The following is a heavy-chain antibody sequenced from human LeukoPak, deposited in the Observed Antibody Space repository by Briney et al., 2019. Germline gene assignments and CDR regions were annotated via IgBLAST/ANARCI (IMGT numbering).Heavy chain of an antibody. V-gene: IGHV1-8*02. Sequence: ASVKVSCKASGYTFTDYYIHWVRQAPGQGLEWMGWMNPNSGNTGYAQKFQGRVTMTRNTSISTAYMELSSLRSEDTAVYYCARRDGYNWNYFDYWGQGTLVTVSS. J-gene: IGHJ4*02. D-gene: IGHD5-24*01. CDR2: MNPNSGNT. CDR3: ARRDGYNWNYFDY. CDR1: GYTFTDYY.